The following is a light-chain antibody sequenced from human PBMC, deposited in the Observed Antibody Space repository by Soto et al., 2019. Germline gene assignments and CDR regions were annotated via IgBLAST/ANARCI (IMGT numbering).Light chain of an antibody. CDR1: QSVSSSY. CDR2: GAS. Sequence: EIVLTQSPGTLSLSPGERATLSFRASQSVSSSYLAWYQQKPGQAPRLLIYGASSRATGIPDRFSGSGSGTDFTLTINNLQREDFADYFCQQTYSNLWTFGQGTKVE. V-gene: IGKV3-20*01. J-gene: IGKJ1*01. CDR3: QQTYSNLWT.